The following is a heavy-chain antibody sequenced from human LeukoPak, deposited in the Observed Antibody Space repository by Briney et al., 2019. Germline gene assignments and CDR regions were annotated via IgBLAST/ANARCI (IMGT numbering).Heavy chain of an antibody. CDR1: GGSFSGYY. D-gene: IGHD3-3*01. CDR2: INHSGST. Sequence: SETLSLTCAVYGGSFSGYYWSWIRQPPGKGLEWIWEINHSGSTNYNPSLKSRVTISVDTSKNQFSLKLSSVTAADTAVYYCARGVSITIFGVVIQYYYYGMDVWGQGTTVTVSS. CDR3: ARGVSITIFGVVIQYYYYGMDV. V-gene: IGHV4-34*01. J-gene: IGHJ6*02.